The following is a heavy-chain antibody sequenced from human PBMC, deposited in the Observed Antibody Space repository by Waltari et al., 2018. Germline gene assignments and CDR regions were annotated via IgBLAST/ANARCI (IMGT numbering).Heavy chain of an antibody. V-gene: IGHV4-34*01. CDR1: GGSFSGYY. J-gene: IGHJ4*02. CDR2: INHSGST. D-gene: IGHD3-22*01. CDR3: ARHEADWGSYDSSGYYYY. Sequence: QVQLQQWGAGLLKPSETLSLTCAVYGGSFSGYYWSWIRQPPGKGLEWIGEINHSGSTNDNPSLKSRVTISVDPSKNQFSLKLSSVTAADTAVYYCARHEADWGSYDSSGYYYYWGQGTLVTVSS.